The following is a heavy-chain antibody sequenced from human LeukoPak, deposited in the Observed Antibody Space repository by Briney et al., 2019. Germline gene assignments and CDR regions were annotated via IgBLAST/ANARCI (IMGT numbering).Heavy chain of an antibody. J-gene: IGHJ4*02. CDR1: GFTVSNNY. V-gene: IGHV3-66*01. D-gene: IGHD3-16*01. Sequence: GGSLRLSCAASGFTVSNNYMGWVRQAPAKGLEWVSVIYSVGSTYYADSVRGRFTISRDSSKNTLYLQMNSLRVEDTAVYYCASGYDYVWGSYSDYWGQGTLVTVSS. CDR2: IYSVGST. CDR3: ASGYDYVWGSYSDY.